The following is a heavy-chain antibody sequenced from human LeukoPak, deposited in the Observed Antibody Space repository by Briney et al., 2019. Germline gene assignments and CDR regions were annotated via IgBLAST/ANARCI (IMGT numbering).Heavy chain of an antibody. CDR1: GYTFTGYY. CDR2: INPNSGGT. D-gene: IGHD5-24*01. J-gene: IGHJ3*02. Sequence: ASVKVSCKASGYTFTGYYMHWVRQAPGQGLEWMGWINPNSGGTNYAQKFQGRVTMTTDTSTSTAYMELRSLRSDDTAVYYCARAGGGYNSDDAFDIWGQGTMVTVSS. V-gene: IGHV1-2*02. CDR3: ARAGGGYNSDDAFDI.